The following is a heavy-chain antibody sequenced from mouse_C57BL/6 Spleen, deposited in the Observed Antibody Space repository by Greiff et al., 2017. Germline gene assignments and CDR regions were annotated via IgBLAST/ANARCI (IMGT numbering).Heavy chain of an antibody. CDR2: IDPETGGT. D-gene: IGHD2-2*01. CDR3: TRGDYGYPWFAY. Sequence: VKLQESGAELVRPGASVTLSCKASGYTFTDYEMHWVKQTPVHGLEWIGAIDPETGGTAYNQKFKGKAILTADKSSSTAYMELRSLTSEDSAVYYCTRGDYGYPWFAYWGQGTLVTVSA. J-gene: IGHJ3*01. CDR1: GYTFTDYE. V-gene: IGHV1-15*01.